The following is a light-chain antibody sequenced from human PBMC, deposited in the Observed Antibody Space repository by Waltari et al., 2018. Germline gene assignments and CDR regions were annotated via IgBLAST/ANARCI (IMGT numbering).Light chain of an antibody. CDR3: QHYVRLPAT. Sequence: EIVLTTSPGSLSSSPGERVTLSCRASQSVSRALAWYQQKPGQAPRLLIFGASNRATGIPDRFSGSGSGTDFSLTISRLEPEDFAVYYCQHYVRLPATFGQGTKVEIK. J-gene: IGKJ1*01. CDR2: GAS. CDR1: QSVSRA. V-gene: IGKV3-20*01.